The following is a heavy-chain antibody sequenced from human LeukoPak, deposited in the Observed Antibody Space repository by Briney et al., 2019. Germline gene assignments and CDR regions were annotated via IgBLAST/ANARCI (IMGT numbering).Heavy chain of an antibody. CDR2: FDPEDGET. Sequence: ASVKVSCKASGYTFTSYYMHWVRQAPGKGLEWMGGFDPEDGETIYAQKFQGRVTMTEDTSTDTAYMELSSLRSEDTAVYYCATGGWKQLWTNFDYWGQGTLVTVSS. CDR3: ATGGWKQLWTNFDY. CDR1: GYTFTSYY. D-gene: IGHD5-18*01. V-gene: IGHV1-24*01. J-gene: IGHJ4*02.